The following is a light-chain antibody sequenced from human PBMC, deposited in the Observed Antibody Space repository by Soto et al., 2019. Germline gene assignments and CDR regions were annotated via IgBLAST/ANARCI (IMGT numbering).Light chain of an antibody. V-gene: IGKV3-20*01. CDR2: GGS. CDR1: QTLNFNY. J-gene: IGKJ4*01. CDR3: QHYLTWPLT. Sequence: EIVLTQSPGTLSLSPGERATLSCRASQTLNFNYLVWYQHKPGQAPRLLIYGGSTRATGIPDRFSASGSGTDFTLTISSLQSDDFAVYYCQHYLTWPLTFGGGTKVDIK.